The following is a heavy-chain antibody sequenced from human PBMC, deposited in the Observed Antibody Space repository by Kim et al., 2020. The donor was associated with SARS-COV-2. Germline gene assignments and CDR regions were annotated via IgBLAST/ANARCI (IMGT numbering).Heavy chain of an antibody. Sequence: GGSLRLSCAASGFTFSSYAMSWVRQAPGKGLEWVSASSGSGGSTYYADSVKGRFTISRDNSKNTLYLQMNSLRAEDTAVYYCARSEQWQGYCSTTNCYNVAFDICGQETMVTVSS. CDR3: ARSEQWQGYCSTTNCYNVAFDI. CDR2: SSGSGGST. CDR1: GFTFSSYA. V-gene: IGHV3-23*01. J-gene: IGHJ3*02. D-gene: IGHD2-2*01.